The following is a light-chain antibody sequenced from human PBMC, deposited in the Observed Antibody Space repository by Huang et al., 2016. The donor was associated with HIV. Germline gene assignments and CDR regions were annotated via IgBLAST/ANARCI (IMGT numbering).Light chain of an antibody. CDR2: GAF. Sequence: EIVLTQTPGTLSLSPGESATPSCTASQILSSNYLVCYQLNPGQAPRLLLYGAFTRATGIPARCSVSGSGTAFTLTISRLEPEDFAVSYGQQYDASFFTFGPGTKVDIK. V-gene: IGKV3-20*01. CDR3: QQYDASFFT. J-gene: IGKJ3*01. CDR1: QILSSNY.